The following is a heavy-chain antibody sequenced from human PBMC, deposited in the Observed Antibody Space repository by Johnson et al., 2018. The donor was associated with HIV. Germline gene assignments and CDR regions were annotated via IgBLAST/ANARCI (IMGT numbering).Heavy chain of an antibody. J-gene: IGHJ3*02. Sequence: QVQLVESGGGVVQPGRSLRLSCAASGFTFSSYAMHWVRQAPGKGLEWVAVISYDGSNKYYRDSVKGRFTISRDNAKNSLYLQMNSLRAEDTALYYCARDRDYDFWSRDAFDMCGQGTMVTVSS. D-gene: IGHD3-3*01. CDR1: GFTFSSYA. V-gene: IGHV3-30*04. CDR2: ISYDGSNK. CDR3: ARDRDYDFWSRDAFDM.